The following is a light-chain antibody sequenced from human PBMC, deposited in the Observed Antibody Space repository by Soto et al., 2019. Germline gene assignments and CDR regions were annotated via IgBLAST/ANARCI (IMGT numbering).Light chain of an antibody. CDR1: QNINNY. Sequence: DVEVTQSPSALSASVGDRVTITCRASQNINNYLNWYQQKPGKAPKLLISVESNLQSGVPSRFSGRGSGTEFTLTISSLQPDDFATYYCQHYNSYSEAFGQGTKV. CDR2: VES. J-gene: IGKJ1*01. V-gene: IGKV1-16*01. CDR3: QHYNSYSEA.